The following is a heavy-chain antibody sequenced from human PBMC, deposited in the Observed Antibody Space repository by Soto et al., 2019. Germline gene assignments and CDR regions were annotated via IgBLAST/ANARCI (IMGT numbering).Heavy chain of an antibody. D-gene: IGHD4-17*01. V-gene: IGHV3-21*01. CDR3: ARGDDYGDHENYYYYGMDV. Sequence: WGSLTLSCAAYGFTFISYSMNWVRQAPGKGLEWVSSIRGSSSYIYYADSVKGRFIISRANADNSLYLQMSSLRAEDTAVYYCARGDDYGDHENYYYYGMDVWGQGTTVTVSS. CDR2: IRGSSSYI. CDR1: GFTFISYS. J-gene: IGHJ6*02.